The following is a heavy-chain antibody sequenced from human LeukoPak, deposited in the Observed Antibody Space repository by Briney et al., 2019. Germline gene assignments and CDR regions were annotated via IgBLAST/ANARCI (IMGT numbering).Heavy chain of an antibody. J-gene: IGHJ4*02. V-gene: IGHV1-69*06. CDR1: GGTFSSYA. CDR3: ARGEDTMVRGVDY. D-gene: IGHD3-10*01. CDR2: IIPIFGTA. Sequence: SVKVSCKASGGTFSSYAISWVRQAPGQGIEWMGGIIPIFGTANYAQKFQGRVTITADKSTSTAYMELSSLRSEDTAVYYCARGEDTMVRGVDYWGQGTLVTVSS.